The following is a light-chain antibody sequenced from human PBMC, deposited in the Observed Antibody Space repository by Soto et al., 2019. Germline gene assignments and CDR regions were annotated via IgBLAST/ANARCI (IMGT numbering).Light chain of an antibody. CDR1: SSNIGSNY. J-gene: IGLJ2*01. V-gene: IGLV1-47*01. CDR3: AAWDDSLSAYVI. CDR2: RNN. Sequence: QAVVTQPPSASGTPGQRVTISCSGSSSNIGSNYVYWYQQVPGTAPKLLIYRNNQRPSGVPDRFSGSKSGTSASLAITGLRSEDEAEYYCAAWDDSLSAYVIFGGGTKLTVL.